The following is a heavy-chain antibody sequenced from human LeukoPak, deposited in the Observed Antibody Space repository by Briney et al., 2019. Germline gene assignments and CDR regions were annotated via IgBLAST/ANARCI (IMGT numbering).Heavy chain of an antibody. J-gene: IGHJ4*02. CDR2: IKQDGSEK. V-gene: IGHV3-7*01. Sequence: GGSLRLSCAASGFTFSSYWMSWVRQAPGKGLEWVANIKQDGSEKYYVDSVKGRFTISRDNAKNSLYLQMNSLRAEDTAVYYCARDSADIVVVPAADWGQGTLVTVSS. CDR1: GFTFSSYW. D-gene: IGHD2-2*01. CDR3: ARDSADIVVVPAAD.